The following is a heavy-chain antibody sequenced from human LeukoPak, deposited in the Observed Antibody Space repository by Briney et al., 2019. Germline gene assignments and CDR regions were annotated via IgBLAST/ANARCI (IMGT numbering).Heavy chain of an antibody. CDR3: ARALFMDP. CDR2: ISYDGSNK. Sequence: GGSLRLSCAASGFTFSSYGMHWVRQAPGKGLEWVAVISYDGSNKYYADSVKGRFTISRDNSENTLYLQMNSLRAEDTAVYYCARALFMDPWGQGTLVTVSS. V-gene: IGHV3-30*03. CDR1: GFTFSSYG. D-gene: IGHD3-16*01. J-gene: IGHJ5*02.